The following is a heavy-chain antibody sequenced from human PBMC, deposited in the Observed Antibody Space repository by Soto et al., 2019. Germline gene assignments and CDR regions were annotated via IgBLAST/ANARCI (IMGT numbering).Heavy chain of an antibody. J-gene: IGHJ4*02. CDR2: IKQDGSEK. D-gene: IGHD3-3*01. CDR1: GFTFSSYW. Sequence: GGSLRLSCAASGFTFSSYWMSWVRQAPGKGLEWVANIKQDGSEKYYVDSVKGRFTISRDNAKNSLYLQMNSLRAEDTAVYYCARAKLDFWSGYYTGSGYFDYWGQGTLVTVSS. CDR3: ARAKLDFWSGYYTGSGYFDY. V-gene: IGHV3-7*01.